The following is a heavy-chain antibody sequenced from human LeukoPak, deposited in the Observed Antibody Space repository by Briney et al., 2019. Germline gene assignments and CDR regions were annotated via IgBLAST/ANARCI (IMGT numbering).Heavy chain of an antibody. CDR2: IYYTGST. Sequence: PSETLSLTCTVSGGSVNSGTYYWSWIRQPPGKGLEWIAYIYYTGSTNCNPSLKSRVTISVDTPKNQFSLNLSSVTAADTAVYYCARDSGLGYCSGGRCYGHFYYGMDVWGQGTTVTVSS. CDR1: GGSVNSGTYY. J-gene: IGHJ6*02. V-gene: IGHV4-61*01. D-gene: IGHD2-15*01. CDR3: ARDSGLGYCSGGRCYGHFYYGMDV.